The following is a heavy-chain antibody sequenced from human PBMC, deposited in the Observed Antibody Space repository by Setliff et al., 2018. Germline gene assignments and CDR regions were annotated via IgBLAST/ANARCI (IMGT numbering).Heavy chain of an antibody. CDR2: IYTSGST. V-gene: IGHV4-39*07. Sequence: SETLSLTCTVSGGRISGSNHYWGWVRQPPGKGLEWIGRIYTSGSTNYNPSLKSRVTIAVDRSKNQFSLKLSSVVAADTAVYYCARVPSYGSGSFYYYYYGMDVWGQGTTVTVSS. CDR1: GGRISGSNHY. D-gene: IGHD3-10*01. J-gene: IGHJ6*02. CDR3: ARVPSYGSGSFYYYYYGMDV.